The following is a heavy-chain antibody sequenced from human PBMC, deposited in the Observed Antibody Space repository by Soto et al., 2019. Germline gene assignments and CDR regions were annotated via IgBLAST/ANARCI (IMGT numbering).Heavy chain of an antibody. CDR3: SRYSGYDFDY. V-gene: IGHV3-15*01. Sequence: EVQLVESGGGLVKPGGSLRLSCAASGFTFSNAWMSWVRQAPGKGLEWVGRIKSKTDGGTTDYAAPVKGRFTISRDESKNTLYLQMNSLKTEDTAVYYCSRYSGYDFDYWGQGTLVTVSS. CDR2: IKSKTDGGTT. CDR1: GFTFSNAW. D-gene: IGHD5-12*01. J-gene: IGHJ4*02.